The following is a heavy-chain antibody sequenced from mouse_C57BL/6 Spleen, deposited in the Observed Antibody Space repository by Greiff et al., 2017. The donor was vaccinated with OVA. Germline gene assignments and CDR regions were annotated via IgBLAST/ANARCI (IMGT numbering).Heavy chain of an antibody. J-gene: IGHJ2*01. V-gene: IGHV1-20*01. CDR3: ARSGYYSNFDY. Sequence: VQLQQSGPELVKPGDSVKISCKASGYSFTGYFMNWVMQSHGKSLEWIGRFNPYNGDTFYNQKFKGKATLTVDKSSSTAHMELRSLTSEDSAVYYFARSGYYSNFDYWGKGTTLTVSS. CDR1: GYSFTGYF. D-gene: IGHD2-5*01. CDR2: FNPYNGDT.